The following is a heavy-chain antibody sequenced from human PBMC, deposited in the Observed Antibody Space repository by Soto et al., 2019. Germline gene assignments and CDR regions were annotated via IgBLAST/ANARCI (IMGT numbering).Heavy chain of an antibody. J-gene: IGHJ3*02. CDR2: IYYSGRT. V-gene: IGHV4-31*03. D-gene: IGHD1-7*01. CDR1: GGSISSGGYY. Sequence: QVQLQESCPGLVKPSQTLSLTCTVSGGSISSGGYYWSWIRQHPGKGLEWIGYIYYSGRTYYNPSLKRRVTKSVDTSKNQFSLKRSSVTAADTAGYYWARDKWAWNSCDAFDIWGQGTMVTVSS. CDR3: ARDKWAWNSCDAFDI.